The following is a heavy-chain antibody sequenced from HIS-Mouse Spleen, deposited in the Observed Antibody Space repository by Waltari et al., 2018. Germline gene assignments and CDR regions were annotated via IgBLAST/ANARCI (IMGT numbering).Heavy chain of an antibody. J-gene: IGHJ3*02. V-gene: IGHV3-30-3*01. CDR1: GFTFSSYA. CDR3: ARVNGIAVAGTDAFDI. D-gene: IGHD6-19*01. CDR2: ISYDGSNK. Sequence: QVQLVESGGGVVQPGRSLRLSCAASGFTFSSYAMHWVRQAPGKGLGGVAVISYDGSNKYYADSVKGRFTISRDNSKNTLYLQMNSLRAEDTAVYYCARVNGIAVAGTDAFDIWGQGTMVTVSS.